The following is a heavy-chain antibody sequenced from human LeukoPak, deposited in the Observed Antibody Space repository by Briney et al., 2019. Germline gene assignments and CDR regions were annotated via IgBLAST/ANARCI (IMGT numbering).Heavy chain of an antibody. J-gene: IGHJ4*02. Sequence: SETLSLTCAVYGGSFSGYYWSWIRQPPGKGLEWIGEINHSGSTNYNPSLKSRVTISVDTSKNQFSLKLSSVTAADTAVYYCARGRPVDSSGSHLGYWGQGILVTVSS. CDR2: INHSGST. D-gene: IGHD3-22*01. CDR3: ARGRPVDSSGSHLGY. CDR1: GGSFSGYY. V-gene: IGHV4-34*01.